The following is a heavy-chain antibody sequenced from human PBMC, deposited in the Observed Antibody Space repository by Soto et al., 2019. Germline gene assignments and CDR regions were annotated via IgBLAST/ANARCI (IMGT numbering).Heavy chain of an antibody. CDR3: ARDQYYDFWRGYSGDYGMEV. J-gene: IGHJ6*02. Sequence: VGSLRLSCAASVFTFSSYWMSCVRHSPGKWLEWVANIKQDGSEKYYVDSVKGRFTISRDNAKNSLYLQMNSLRAEDTAVYYCARDQYYDFWRGYSGDYGMEVWGQGTTVKVSS. D-gene: IGHD3-3*01. V-gene: IGHV3-7*03. CDR2: IKQDGSEK. CDR1: VFTFSSYW.